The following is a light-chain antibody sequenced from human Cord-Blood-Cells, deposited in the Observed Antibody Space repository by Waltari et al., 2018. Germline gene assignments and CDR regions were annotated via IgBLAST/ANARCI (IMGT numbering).Light chain of an antibody. Sequence: DIQMTQSPCSVSASVGDRHTITCRASQSISSYLNWYQQKPGKAPKLLIYAASSLQSGVPSRFSGSGSGTDFTLTISSLQPEDFATYYCQQSYSTPYTFGQGTKLEIK. CDR1: QSISSY. J-gene: IGKJ2*01. CDR3: QQSYSTPYT. V-gene: IGKV1-39*01. CDR2: AAS.